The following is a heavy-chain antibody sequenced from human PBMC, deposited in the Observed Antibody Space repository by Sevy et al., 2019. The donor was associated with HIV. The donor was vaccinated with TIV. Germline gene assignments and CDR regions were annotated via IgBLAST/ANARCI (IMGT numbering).Heavy chain of an antibody. CDR2: IYSGGNT. Sequence: GGSLRLSCAASGFTVSSNYMSWVRQAPGKGLEWVSVIYSGGNTYYADSVKGRFTISRDNSKNTLYLQMNSLRAEDTAVYYCARDLYHCGGDCYDAFDIWGQGTMVTVSS. CDR3: ARDLYHCGGDCYDAFDI. D-gene: IGHD2-21*02. J-gene: IGHJ3*02. CDR1: GFTVSSNY. V-gene: IGHV3-53*01.